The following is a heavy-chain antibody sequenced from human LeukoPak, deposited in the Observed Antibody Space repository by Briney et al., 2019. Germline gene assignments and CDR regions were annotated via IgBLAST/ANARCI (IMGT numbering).Heavy chain of an antibody. D-gene: IGHD5-18*01. Sequence: ASMKVSCKASGYTFTSYGISWVRQAPGQGLEWMGWISAYNGNTNYAQKLQGRVTMTTDTSTSTAYMELRSLRSDDTAVYYCARQSGGIQLWFSSYYYYGMDVWGQGTTVTVSS. CDR3: ARQSGGIQLWFSSYYYYGMDV. CDR1: GYTFTSYG. CDR2: ISAYNGNT. V-gene: IGHV1-18*01. J-gene: IGHJ6*02.